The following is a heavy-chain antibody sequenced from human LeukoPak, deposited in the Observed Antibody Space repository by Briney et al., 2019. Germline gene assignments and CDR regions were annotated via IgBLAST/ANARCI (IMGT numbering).Heavy chain of an antibody. CDR3: TTDGSSYGSYTDY. CDR1: GFTFSNAW. Sequence: GGTLRLSYAASGFTFSNAWMSWVRQAPGKGLEWVGRIKSKTDGGTTDYAAPVEGRFTISRDDSKNTLYLQMNSLKTEDTAVYYCTTDGSSYGSYTDYWGQGTLVTVSS. J-gene: IGHJ4*02. D-gene: IGHD1-26*01. CDR2: IKSKTDGGTT. V-gene: IGHV3-15*01.